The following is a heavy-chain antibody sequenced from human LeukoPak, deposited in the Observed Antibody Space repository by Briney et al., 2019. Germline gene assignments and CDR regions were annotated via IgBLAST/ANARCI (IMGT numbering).Heavy chain of an antibody. D-gene: IGHD6-19*01. Sequence: GGSLRLSCAASGFTFSSYEMNWVRQAPGKGLEWVSYISSSGSTICYADSVKGRFTISRDNAKNSLYLQMNGLRAEDTAVYYCARGSVAGDYYYYYYMDVWGKGTTVTVSS. CDR1: GFTFSSYE. V-gene: IGHV3-48*03. J-gene: IGHJ6*03. CDR2: ISSSGSTI. CDR3: ARGSVAGDYYYYYYMDV.